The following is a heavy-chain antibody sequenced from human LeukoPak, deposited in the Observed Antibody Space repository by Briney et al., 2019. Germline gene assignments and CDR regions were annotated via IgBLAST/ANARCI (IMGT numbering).Heavy chain of an antibody. CDR2: ISYDGSNK. V-gene: IGHV3-30-3*01. D-gene: IGHD3-10*01. J-gene: IGHJ4*02. CDR3: ARGEGLWYGELFPFDY. CDR1: GFTFSSYA. Sequence: PGGSLRLSCAAPGFTFSSYAMHWVRQAPGKGLEWVAVISYDGSNKYYADSVKGRFTISRDNSKNTLNLQMNSLRAEDTAVYYCARGEGLWYGELFPFDYWGQGTLVTVSS.